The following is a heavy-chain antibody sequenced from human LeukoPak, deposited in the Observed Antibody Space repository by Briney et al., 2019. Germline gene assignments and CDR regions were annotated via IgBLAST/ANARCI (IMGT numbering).Heavy chain of an antibody. D-gene: IGHD2-2*01. CDR3: AREGSVGWDIVVVPSYGMDV. J-gene: IGHJ6*02. CDR2: IYHSGST. CDR1: GYSISSGYY. Sequence: SETLSLTCTVSGYSISSGYYWGWIRQPPGKGLEWIGSIYHSGSTYYNPSLKSRVTISVDTSKNQFSLKLSSVTAADTAVYYCAREGSVGWDIVVVPSYGMDVWGQGTTVTVSS. V-gene: IGHV4-38-2*02.